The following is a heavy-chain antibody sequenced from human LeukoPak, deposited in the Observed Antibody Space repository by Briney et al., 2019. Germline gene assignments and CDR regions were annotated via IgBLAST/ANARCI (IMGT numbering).Heavy chain of an antibody. CDR2: INPNSGGT. CDR3: ARGSSGWYQMGYFDY. J-gene: IGHJ4*02. Sequence: ASVKVSCKASGYTFTDYYLHWVRQAPGQGLEWMGWINPNSGGTNYAQKFQGRVTMTRDTSISTAYMELSRLRSDDTAVYYCARGSSGWYQMGYFDYWGQGTLVTVSS. D-gene: IGHD6-19*01. CDR1: GYTFTDYY. V-gene: IGHV1-2*02.